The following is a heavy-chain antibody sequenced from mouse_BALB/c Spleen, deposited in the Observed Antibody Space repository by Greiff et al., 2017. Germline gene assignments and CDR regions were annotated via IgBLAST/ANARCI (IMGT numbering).Heavy chain of an antibody. V-gene: IGHV14-3*02. CDR3: ASYPAWFAY. Sequence: EVKLQESGAELVKPGASVKLSCTASGFNIKDTYMHWVKQRPEQGLEWIGRIDPANGNTKYDPKFQGKATITADTSSNTAYLQLSSLTSEDTAVYYCASYPAWFAYWGQGTLVTVSA. CDR2: IDPANGNT. CDR1: GFNIKDTY. J-gene: IGHJ3*01.